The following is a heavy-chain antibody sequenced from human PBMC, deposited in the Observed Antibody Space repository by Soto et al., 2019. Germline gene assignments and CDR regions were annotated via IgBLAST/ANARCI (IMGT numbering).Heavy chain of an antibody. V-gene: IGHV3-23*01. Sequence: LRLSCTASGFTFSSFGMAWVRQAPGKGLEWVSAISGSADSSYYADSVKGRFTISRDNPKNTLYLQMDSLRAEDTGVYFCAKVGIGSFSHKHHFGHWGQGTQVTVSS. D-gene: IGHD2-2*03. CDR1: GFTFSSFG. CDR3: AKVGIGSFSHKHHFGH. J-gene: IGHJ4*02. CDR2: ISGSADSS.